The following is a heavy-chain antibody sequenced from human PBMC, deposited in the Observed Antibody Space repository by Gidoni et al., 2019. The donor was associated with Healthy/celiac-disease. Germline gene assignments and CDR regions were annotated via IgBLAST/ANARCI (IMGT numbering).Heavy chain of an antibody. CDR1: AYTFTGYY. D-gene: IGHD3-3*01. V-gene: IGHV1-2*02. Sequence: QVQLVQSGAEVKKPGASVKVSGKASAYTFTGYYMHWVRQAPGQGFEWMGWINPNSGGTNYAQKFQGRVTMTRDTSISTAYMELSRLRSDDTAVYYCAREGGDDFWSGYYGHWGQGTLVTVSS. CDR3: AREGGDDFWSGYYGH. CDR2: INPNSGGT. J-gene: IGHJ4*02.